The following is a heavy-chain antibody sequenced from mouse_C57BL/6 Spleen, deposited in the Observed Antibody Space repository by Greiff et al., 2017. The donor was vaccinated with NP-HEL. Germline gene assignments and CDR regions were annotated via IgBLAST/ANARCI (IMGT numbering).Heavy chain of an antibody. V-gene: IGHV1-52*01. D-gene: IGHD2-1*01. CDR2: IDPSDSDT. CDR3: AGGHGNPYDFDY. Sequence: QVQLQQPGAELVRPGSSVKLSCKASGYTFTSYWMHWVKQRPIQGLEWIGNIDPSDSDTHYNQKFKDKATLTVDKSSSTAYMQLSSLTSEDSAVYYCAGGHGNPYDFDYWGQGTTLTVSA. J-gene: IGHJ2*01. CDR1: GYTFTSYW.